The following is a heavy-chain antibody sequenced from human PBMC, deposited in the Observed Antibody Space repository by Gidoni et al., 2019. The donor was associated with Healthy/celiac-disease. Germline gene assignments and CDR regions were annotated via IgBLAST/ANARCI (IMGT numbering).Heavy chain of an antibody. D-gene: IGHD3-16*01. CDR2: ISSSGSTI. CDR3: ARKDYVWGSLD. V-gene: IGHV3-48*03. Sequence: GASVCSSGADSGFTFSSYEMNWVRQAPGKGLEWVSYISSSGSTIYYADSVKGRFTISRDNAKNSLYLQMNSLRAEDTAVYYCARKDYVWGSLDWGQGTLVTVSS. J-gene: IGHJ4*02. CDR1: GFTFSSYE.